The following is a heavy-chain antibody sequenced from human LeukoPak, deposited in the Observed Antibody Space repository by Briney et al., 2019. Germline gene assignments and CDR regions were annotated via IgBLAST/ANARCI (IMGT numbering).Heavy chain of an antibody. Sequence: PSQTLSLTCAVSGGSISSGGYSWSWIRQPPGKGLEWIGYIYHSGSTYYNPSLKSRVTISVDRSKNQSSLKLSSVTAADTAVYYCARTTYSSSSRWFDSWGQGTLVTVSS. CDR2: IYHSGST. CDR1: GGSISSGGYS. D-gene: IGHD6-13*01. J-gene: IGHJ5*01. CDR3: ARTTYSSSSRWFDS. V-gene: IGHV4-30-2*01.